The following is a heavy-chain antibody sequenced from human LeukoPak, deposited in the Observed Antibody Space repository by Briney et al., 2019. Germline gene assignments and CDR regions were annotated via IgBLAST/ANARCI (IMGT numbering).Heavy chain of an antibody. CDR1: GFSVSGYD. CDR3: VRGLGRTTAFDI. V-gene: IGHV3-13*04. CDR2: IATGGAT. D-gene: IGHD1-26*01. J-gene: IGHJ3*02. Sequence: GGSQRPSCVVTGFSVSGYDMHWARQTTGNDLEWVAGIATGGATVYPDSAKGRFTISRDNAKNSLYLQMNTLRAGDTAVYFCVRGLGRTTAFDIWGQGTMVTVSS.